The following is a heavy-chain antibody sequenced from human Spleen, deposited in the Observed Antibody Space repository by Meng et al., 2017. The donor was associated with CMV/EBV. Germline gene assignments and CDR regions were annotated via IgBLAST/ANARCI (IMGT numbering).Heavy chain of an antibody. CDR3: ARDSLGLVYYYYYGMDV. D-gene: IGHD6-6*01. J-gene: IGHJ6*02. Sequence: GESLKISCTGSGFTFSDYYMSWIRQAPGKGLEWLSYISSGSGTISYADSVKGRFTISRDNSKNTLYLQMNSLRAEDTAVYYCARDSLGLVYYYYYGMDVWGQGTTVTVSS. V-gene: IGHV3-11*04. CDR1: GFTFSDYY. CDR2: ISSGSGTI.